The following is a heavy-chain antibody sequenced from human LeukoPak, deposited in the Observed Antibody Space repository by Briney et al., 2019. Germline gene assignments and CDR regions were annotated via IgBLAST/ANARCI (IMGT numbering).Heavy chain of an antibody. J-gene: IGHJ4*02. CDR3: AREDAKHCDY. CDR2: INPYNGDT. V-gene: IGHV1-2*02. Sequence: ASMKVSCKASGYTFTGYYMHWVRQAPGQGLEWMGWINPYNGDTAYAQKFQGRITMTRDTSISTANMELSRLGSDDTAVYYYAREDAKHCDYWGQGTMVTVSS. CDR1: GYTFTGYY. D-gene: IGHD2-2*01.